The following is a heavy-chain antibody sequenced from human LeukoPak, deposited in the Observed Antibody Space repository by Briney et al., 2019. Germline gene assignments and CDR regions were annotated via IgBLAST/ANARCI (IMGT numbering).Heavy chain of an antibody. CDR2: INDSGST. D-gene: IGHD1-26*01. V-gene: IGHV4-34*01. CDR3: AREVGYYYYYYMDV. Sequence: SSETLSLTCAVYGGSFSGYYWSWIRQPPGKGLEWIGEINDSGSTNYNPSHKSRVTISVDTSKNQFSLKLSSVTAADTAVYYCAREVGYYYYYYMDVWGKGTTVTVSS. CDR1: GGSFSGYY. J-gene: IGHJ6*03.